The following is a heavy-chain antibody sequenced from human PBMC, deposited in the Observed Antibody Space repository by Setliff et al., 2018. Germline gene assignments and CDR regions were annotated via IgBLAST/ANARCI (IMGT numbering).Heavy chain of an antibody. Sequence: QPGGSLRLSCAASGFNFSSYGMHWVRQAPGKGLEWVAAIWLDGSNHYYVDSVKGRFIISRDNSKNTLYLQMNSLRAEDTAVYFCAKESGAHYFYYYYMDVWGKGTTVTVSS. CDR1: GFNFSSYG. D-gene: IGHD2-15*01. CDR2: IWLDGSNH. CDR3: AKESGAHYFYYYYMDV. V-gene: IGHV3-33*06. J-gene: IGHJ6*03.